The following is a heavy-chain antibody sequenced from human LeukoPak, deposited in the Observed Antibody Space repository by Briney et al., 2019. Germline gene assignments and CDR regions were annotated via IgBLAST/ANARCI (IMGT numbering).Heavy chain of an antibody. CDR2: IYYSGST. D-gene: IGHD2-2*01. V-gene: IGHV4-59*01. CDR1: GGSISSYY. CDR3: ARSSTSRPYYFDY. J-gene: IGHJ4*02. Sequence: SETLSLTCTVSGGSISSYYWSWIRQPPGKGLEWIGYIYYSGSTNYNPSLKSRVTISVDTSKNQFSLKLSSVTAADTAVYYCARSSTSRPYYFDYWGQGTLVTVSS.